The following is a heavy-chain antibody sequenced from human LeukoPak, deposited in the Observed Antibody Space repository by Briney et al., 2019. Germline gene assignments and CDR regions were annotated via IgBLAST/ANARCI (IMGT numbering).Heavy chain of an antibody. V-gene: IGHV1-2*02. CDR1: GYTFTGYY. D-gene: IGHD6-19*01. CDR3: ARGLSSAWYNIPIDY. J-gene: IGHJ4*02. Sequence: GASVKVSCKASGYTFTGYYMHWVRQAPGQGLEWMGWINPNSGGTNYAQKFQGRVTMTTDTSTSTAYMELRSLRSDDTAVYYCARGLSSAWYNIPIDYWGQGTLVTVSS. CDR2: INPNSGGT.